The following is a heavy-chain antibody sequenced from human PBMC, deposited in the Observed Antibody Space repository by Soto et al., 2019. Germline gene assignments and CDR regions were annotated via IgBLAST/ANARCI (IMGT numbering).Heavy chain of an antibody. D-gene: IGHD6-19*01. CDR2: IYHSGST. CDR3: ARVTSSGWYDIDY. Sequence: SETLSLTCAVSGGSISSSNWWSWVRQPPEKGLEWIGEIYHSGSTNYNPSLKSRVTISVDKSKNQFSLKLSSVTAADTAVYYCARVTSSGWYDIDYWGQGTLVTVSS. J-gene: IGHJ4*02. CDR1: GGSISSSNW. V-gene: IGHV4-4*02.